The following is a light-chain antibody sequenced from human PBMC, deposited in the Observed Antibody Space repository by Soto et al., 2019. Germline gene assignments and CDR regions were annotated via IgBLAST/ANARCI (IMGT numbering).Light chain of an antibody. V-gene: IGKV3-20*01. CDR1: QSVSSTY. J-gene: IGKJ2*01. CDR3: QQYSGPGMYT. CDR2: RAS. Sequence: EIVLTQSPGTLSLSPGEGATLSCRASQSVSSTYLAWYQHKPGQAPRLFIYRASRRASGIPDRFSGSGSGTDFTLTINRLEPEDFAEYYCQQYSGPGMYTFGHGTKLEIK.